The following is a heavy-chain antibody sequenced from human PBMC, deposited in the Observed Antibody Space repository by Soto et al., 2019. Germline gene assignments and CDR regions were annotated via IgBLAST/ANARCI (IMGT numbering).Heavy chain of an antibody. V-gene: IGHV4-30-4*01. CDR3: AILYSSAPNRAFDI. Sequence: PSETLSLTCTVSGGSISSGDYYWSWIRHPPGKGLEWIGYIYYRGSTYYNPSLKSRVTISVDTSKNQFSLKLSSVTAADTAVYYCAILYSSAPNRAFDIWGQGTMVTVSS. D-gene: IGHD6-19*01. CDR1: GGSISSGDYY. J-gene: IGHJ3*02. CDR2: IYYRGST.